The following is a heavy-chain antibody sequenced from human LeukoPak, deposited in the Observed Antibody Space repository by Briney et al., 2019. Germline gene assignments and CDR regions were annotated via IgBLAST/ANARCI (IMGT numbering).Heavy chain of an antibody. Sequence: GESLKISCKGSGYSFTSYWIGWVRQMPGKGLEWMGIIYPGDSDTRYSPSFQGQVTISADKSISTAYLQWSSLRAEDTAVYYCARVSPNTVTTLQYFDYWGQGTLVTVSS. J-gene: IGHJ4*02. CDR1: GYSFTSYW. CDR3: ARVSPNTVTTLQYFDY. CDR2: IYPGDSDT. D-gene: IGHD4-17*01. V-gene: IGHV5-51*01.